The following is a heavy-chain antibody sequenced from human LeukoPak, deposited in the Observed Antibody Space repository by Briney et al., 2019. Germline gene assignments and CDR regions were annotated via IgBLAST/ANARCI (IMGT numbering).Heavy chain of an antibody. CDR3: ASGCSGGSCYSWDY. V-gene: IGHV1-2*02. Sequence: GASVKVSCKASGYTFTGYYMHWVRQAPGQGLEWMGWINPNSGGTNYAQKFQGRVTMTRDTSISTAYMELSRLRSEDTAVYYCASGCSGGSCYSWDYWGQGTLVTVSS. CDR1: GYTFTGYY. CDR2: INPNSGGT. D-gene: IGHD2-15*01. J-gene: IGHJ4*02.